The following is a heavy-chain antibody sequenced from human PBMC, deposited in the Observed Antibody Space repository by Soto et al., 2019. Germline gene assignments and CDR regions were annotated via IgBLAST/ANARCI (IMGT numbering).Heavy chain of an antibody. Sequence: EVHLLDSGGGLAQPGGSLKLSCATSGFTFGNFAMSWVRQAPGKGLEWVSAISGNGGSTYYADSEKGRFTISRDNSKNTLYLQMNSLTAEDTAVYFCAKLRAKSHIAVPFDYWGQGSLVTVSS. V-gene: IGHV3-23*01. CDR3: AKLRAKSHIAVPFDY. CDR1: GFTFGNFA. CDR2: ISGNGGST. J-gene: IGHJ4*02. D-gene: IGHD2-15*01.